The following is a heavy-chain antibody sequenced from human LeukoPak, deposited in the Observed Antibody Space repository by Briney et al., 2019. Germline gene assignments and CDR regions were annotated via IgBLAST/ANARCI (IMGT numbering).Heavy chain of an antibody. V-gene: IGHV4-38-2*02. CDR2: IYHSGST. J-gene: IGHJ4*02. D-gene: IGHD6-13*01. Sequence: SETLSLTCTVSGYSISSGYYWGWIRQPPGKGLEWIGSIYHSGSTYYNPSLKSRVTISVDTSKNQFSLKLSSVTAADTAVYYCARVDEQQLVLGYWGQGTLVTVSS. CDR1: GYSISSGYY. CDR3: ARVDEQQLVLGY.